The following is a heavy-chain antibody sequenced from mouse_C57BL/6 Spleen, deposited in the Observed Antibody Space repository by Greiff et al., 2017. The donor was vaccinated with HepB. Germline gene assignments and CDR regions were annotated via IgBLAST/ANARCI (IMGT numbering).Heavy chain of an antibody. CDR3: ARSGNYGFDY. CDR1: GYTFTDYY. CDR2: INPNNGGT. Sequence: EVQLQQSGPELVKPGASVKISCKASGYTFTDYYMNWVKQSHGKSLEWIGDINPNNGGTSYNQKFKGKATLTVDKSSSTAYMELRSLTSEDSAVYYCARSGNYGFDYWGQGTTLTVSS. J-gene: IGHJ2*01. D-gene: IGHD2-1*01. V-gene: IGHV1-26*01.